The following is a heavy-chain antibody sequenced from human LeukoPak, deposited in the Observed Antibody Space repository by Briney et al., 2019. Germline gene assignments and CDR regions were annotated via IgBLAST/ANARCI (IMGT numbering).Heavy chain of an antibody. D-gene: IGHD3-10*01. J-gene: IGHJ3*02. Sequence: GAAVKVSCKASGYTFTSYYIHWVRQPPGQGLEWMGIINPPTGSASYAQKFQGRVTMTRDTSTTTVYMELSSLRSDDTAVYYCARDLSGYFYGSGRYDAFDIWGQGTMGTLSS. CDR3: ARDLSGYFYGSGRYDAFDI. CDR2: INPPTGSA. V-gene: IGHV1-46*01. CDR1: GYTFTSYY.